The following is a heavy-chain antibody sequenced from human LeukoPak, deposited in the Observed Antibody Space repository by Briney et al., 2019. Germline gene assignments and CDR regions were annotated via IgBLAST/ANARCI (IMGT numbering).Heavy chain of an antibody. CDR1: GFTVTSNY. D-gene: IGHD3-9*01. J-gene: IGHJ5*02. CDR3: ASVGYDILTGYPSWFDP. V-gene: IGHV3-53*01. CDR2: VYSGGTT. Sequence: PGGSLRISCAVSGFTVTSNYMSWVRQAPGKGLEWVSVVYSGGTTYYADSVKGRFAIPRDNSKNTLYLQMNSLRAEDTAVYYCASVGYDILTGYPSWFDPWGQGTLVTVSS.